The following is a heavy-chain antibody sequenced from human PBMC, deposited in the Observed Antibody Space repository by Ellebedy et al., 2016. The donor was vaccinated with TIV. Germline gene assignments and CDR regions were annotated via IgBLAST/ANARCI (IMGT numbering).Heavy chain of an antibody. CDR3: ARVAVTAAVGGGYFDL. D-gene: IGHD6-13*01. J-gene: IGHJ2*01. CDR1: GGSISSYY. CDR2: IYYSGST. Sequence: MPSETLSLTCTVSGGSISSYYWSWIRQPPGKGLEWIGYIYYSGSTNYNPSLKSRVTISVNTSKNQFSLKLSSVTAADTAVYYCARVAVTAAVGGGYFDLWGRGTLVTVSS. V-gene: IGHV4-59*01.